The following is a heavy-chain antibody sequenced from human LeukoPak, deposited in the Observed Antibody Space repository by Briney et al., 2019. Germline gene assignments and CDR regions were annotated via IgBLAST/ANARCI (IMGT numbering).Heavy chain of an antibody. V-gene: IGHV3-53*01. CDR3: AREAATRDSSGYYSHDY. J-gene: IGHJ4*02. Sequence: PPGGSLRLSCAASGFTVSSNYMSWVRQAPGKGLEWVSVIYSGGSTYYADSVKGRFTISRDNSENTLYLQMNSLRAEDTAVYYCAREAATRDSSGYYSHDYWGQETLVTVSS. CDR1: GFTVSSNY. D-gene: IGHD3-22*01. CDR2: IYSGGST.